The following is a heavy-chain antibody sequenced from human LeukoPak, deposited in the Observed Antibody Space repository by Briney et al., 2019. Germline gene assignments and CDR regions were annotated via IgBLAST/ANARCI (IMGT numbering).Heavy chain of an antibody. J-gene: IGHJ4*02. CDR1: GGSIRSYY. V-gene: IGHV4-59*01. CDR3: ARGYRPHTSGWDY. D-gene: IGHD6-19*01. Sequence: SETLSLTCTLSGGSIRSYYWSWIRQPPGKGLEWIGYIYYSGSTNYSPSLKSRVTISVDTSKNQFSLKLSSVTAADTALYYCARGYRPHTSGWDYWGQGTLVTVSS. CDR2: IYYSGST.